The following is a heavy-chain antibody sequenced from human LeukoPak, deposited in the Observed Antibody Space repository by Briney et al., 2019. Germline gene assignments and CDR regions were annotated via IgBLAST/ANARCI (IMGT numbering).Heavy chain of an antibody. V-gene: IGHV3-7*01. D-gene: IGHD6-13*01. Sequence: GGSLRLSCAASEFIFSGYWMTWVRQAPGKGLEWVANIKQDGSEKQYVDSVRGRFTISRDNAKNSLYLQMNSLRVEDTAVYYCARDGFVGAADYWGQGTLVTVSS. J-gene: IGHJ4*02. CDR1: EFIFSGYW. CDR2: IKQDGSEK. CDR3: ARDGFVGAADY.